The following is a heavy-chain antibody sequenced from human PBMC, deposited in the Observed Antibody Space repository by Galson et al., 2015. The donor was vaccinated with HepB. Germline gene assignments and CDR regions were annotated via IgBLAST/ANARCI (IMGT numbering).Heavy chain of an antibody. CDR3: ARSGWDSSGYNYYYGMDV. J-gene: IGHJ6*02. CDR2: TYYRSKWYN. Sequence: CAISGDSVSSNSAAWNWIRQSPSRGLEWLGRTYYRSKWYNDYAVSVKSRITINPDTSKNQFSLQLNSVTPEDTAVYYCARSGWDSSGYNYYYGMDVWGQGTTVTVSS. D-gene: IGHD3-22*01. CDR1: GDSVSSNSAA. V-gene: IGHV6-1*01.